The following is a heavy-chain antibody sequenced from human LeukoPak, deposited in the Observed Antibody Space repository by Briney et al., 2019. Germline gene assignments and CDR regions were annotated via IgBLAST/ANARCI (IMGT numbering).Heavy chain of an antibody. CDR2: INPNSGGT. V-gene: IGHV1-2*02. CDR1: GYTFTGYY. J-gene: IGHJ4*02. D-gene: IGHD3-10*01. Sequence: VASVKVSCKASGYTFTGYYMHWVRPAPGQGLEWMGWINPNSGGTNYAQKFQGRVTMTRDTSISTAYMELSRLRSDDTAVYYCARAAMVRGVIMNWGQGTLVTVSS. CDR3: ARAAMVRGVIMN.